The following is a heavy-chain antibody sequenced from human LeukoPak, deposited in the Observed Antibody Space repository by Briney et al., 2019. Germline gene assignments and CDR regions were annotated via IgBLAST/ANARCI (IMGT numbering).Heavy chain of an antibody. J-gene: IGHJ4*02. D-gene: IGHD4-17*01. Sequence: SVKVSCKASGFTFTSSAVQWVRQARGQRLEWIGWIVVGCGNTNYAQKFQERVTITRDMSTSTAYMELSSLRSEDTAVYYCAAASVTTAPDFDYWGQGTLVTVSS. CDR3: AAASVTTAPDFDY. CDR1: GFTFTSSA. V-gene: IGHV1-58*01. CDR2: IVVGCGNT.